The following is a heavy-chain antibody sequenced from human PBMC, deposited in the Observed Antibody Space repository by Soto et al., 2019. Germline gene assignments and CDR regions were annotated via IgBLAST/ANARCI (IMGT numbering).Heavy chain of an antibody. CDR1: GGTFSSYA. D-gene: IGHD3-22*01. J-gene: IGHJ6*02. CDR3: AGGWIVALFYYYYGMDV. CDR2: IIPIFGTA. V-gene: IGHV1-69*01. Sequence: QVQLVQSGAEVKKPGSSVKVSCKASGGTFSSYAISWVRQAPGQGLEWMGGIIPIFGTANYAQKFQGRVTITADESTSTAYRELSSLRAEDTAVYYCAGGWIVALFYYYYGMDVWGQGTTVTVSS.